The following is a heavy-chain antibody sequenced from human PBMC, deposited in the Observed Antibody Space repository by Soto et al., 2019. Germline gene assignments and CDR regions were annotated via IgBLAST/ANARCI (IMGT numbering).Heavy chain of an antibody. CDR3: VMSDCNHSGRDVYYYYGIHV. D-gene: IGHD3-10*01. Sequence: SVKLSCNASGGTFSSYAISRVRQAPGQGLEWMGGIIPIFGTANYAQKIQGRVTITADASTSTAYLALSSLRSENNDVYYRVMSDCNHSGRDVYYYYGIHVWGLGKTVTVSS. CDR1: GGTFSSYA. J-gene: IGHJ6*02. V-gene: IGHV1-69*13. CDR2: IIPIFGTA.